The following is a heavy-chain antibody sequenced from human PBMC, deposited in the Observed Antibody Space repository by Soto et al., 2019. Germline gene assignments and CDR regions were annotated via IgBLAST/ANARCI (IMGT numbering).Heavy chain of an antibody. CDR2: IYHGGST. V-gene: IGHV4-61*03. Sequence: QVQLQESGPGLVKPSETLSLTCSVSGGSVSSGSYYWSWVRQPPGKGLEWIGYIYHGGSTNYNPALKRRVTISLATSQNHVSLKLTSVTAAEQAVYYCARDNGNWFDPWGQGARVTVSS. CDR1: GGSVSSGSYY. CDR3: ARDNGNWFDP. J-gene: IGHJ5*02.